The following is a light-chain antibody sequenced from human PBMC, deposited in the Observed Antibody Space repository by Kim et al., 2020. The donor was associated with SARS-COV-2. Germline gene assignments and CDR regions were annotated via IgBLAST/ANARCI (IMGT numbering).Light chain of an antibody. Sequence: GDRVTITCRASQTIDRYLNWYQQKPGQAPKLLMYGASSSQSGVPSRFSGSGSGTDFTLTISNLQPEDFATYYCQQSYNTPLTFGGGTKVDIK. CDR2: GAS. CDR1: QTIDRY. V-gene: IGKV1-39*01. J-gene: IGKJ4*01. CDR3: QQSYNTPLT.